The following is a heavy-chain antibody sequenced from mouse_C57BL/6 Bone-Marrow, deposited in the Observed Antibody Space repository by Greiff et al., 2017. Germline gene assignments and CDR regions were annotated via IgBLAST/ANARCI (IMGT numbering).Heavy chain of an antibody. CDR3: AREVGTFYYAMDY. CDR1: GYTFTSSG. J-gene: IGHJ4*01. Sequence: VKLMESGAELARPGASVKLSCKASGYTFTSSGISWVKQRTGQGLEWIGEIYPRSGNTYYNEKFKGKATLTADKSSSTAYMELRSLTSEDSAVYVCAREVGTFYYAMDYWGQGTSVTVSS. D-gene: IGHD4-1*01. CDR2: IYPRSGNT. V-gene: IGHV1-81*01.